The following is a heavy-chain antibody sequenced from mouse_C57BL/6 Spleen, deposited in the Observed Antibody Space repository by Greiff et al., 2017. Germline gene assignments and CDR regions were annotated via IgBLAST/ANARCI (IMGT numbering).Heavy chain of an antibody. CDR3: ASPHYGSSHFDY. Sequence: QVQLKQSGPELVKPGASVKISCKASGYAFSSSWMNWVKQRPGKGLEWIGRIYPGDGDTNYNGKFKGKATLTADKSSSTAYMQLSSLTSEDAAVYFCASPHYGSSHFDYWGQGTTRTVSS. J-gene: IGHJ2*01. CDR1: GYAFSSSW. CDR2: IYPGDGDT. D-gene: IGHD1-1*01. V-gene: IGHV1-82*01.